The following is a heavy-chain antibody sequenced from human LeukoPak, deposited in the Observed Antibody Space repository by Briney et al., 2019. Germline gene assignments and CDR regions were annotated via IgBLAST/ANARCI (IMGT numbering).Heavy chain of an antibody. Sequence: ASVKVSCKASGYTFTSYGISWVRQAPGQGLEWMGWISAYNGNTNYAQKLQGRVTMTTDTSTSTAYMELRSLRSDDTAVYYCARGRSYYDILTGYSSNYYYMDVWGKGTTVTVSS. V-gene: IGHV1-18*01. CDR1: GYTFTSYG. D-gene: IGHD3-9*01. J-gene: IGHJ6*03. CDR3: ARGRSYYDILTGYSSNYYYMDV. CDR2: ISAYNGNT.